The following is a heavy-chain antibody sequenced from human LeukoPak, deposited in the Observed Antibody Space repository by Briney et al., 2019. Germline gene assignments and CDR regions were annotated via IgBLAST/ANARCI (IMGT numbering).Heavy chain of an antibody. CDR1: GYTFTSYG. V-gene: IGHV1-18*01. CDR2: ISAYNGNT. D-gene: IGHD6-19*01. CDR3: ARQWPTRNVITWDNWFDP. J-gene: IGHJ5*02. Sequence: ASVKVSCKASGYTFTSYGISWVRQAPGQGLEWMGWISAYNGNTNYAQKLQGRVTMTTDTSTRTAYMELRSLRSDDTAVYYCARQWPTRNVITWDNWFDPWGQGTLVTVSS.